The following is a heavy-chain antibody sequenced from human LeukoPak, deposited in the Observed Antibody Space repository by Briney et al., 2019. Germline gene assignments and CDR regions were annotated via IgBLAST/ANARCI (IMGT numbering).Heavy chain of an antibody. J-gene: IGHJ3*02. Sequence: GGSLRLSCAASGFTFNTYTMNWVRQAPGKGLEWVSYISGSSGIIDYADSVKGRFTISRDNSKNTLYLQMNSLRAEDTAVYYCARDRGIRRAAADPSDAFDIWGQGTMVTVSS. CDR1: GFTFNTYT. V-gene: IGHV3-48*01. CDR2: ISGSSGII. CDR3: ARDRGIRRAAADPSDAFDI. D-gene: IGHD6-13*01.